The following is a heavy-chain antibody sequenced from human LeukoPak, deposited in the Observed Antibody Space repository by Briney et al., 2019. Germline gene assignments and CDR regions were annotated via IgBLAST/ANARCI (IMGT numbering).Heavy chain of an antibody. CDR2: IKQSGNEK. J-gene: IGHJ4*02. D-gene: IGHD6-19*01. CDR3: ARDAIAVAGTPLDS. Sequence: GGFLRLSCVASGFTFSNYWMTWVRQAPGKGLEWVANIKQSGNEKYYLDSVKGRFTISRDNTKSSLFLQMDSLRAEDTAVYYCARDAIAVAGTPLDSWGQGTLVTVSS. CDR1: GFTFSNYW. V-gene: IGHV3-7*05.